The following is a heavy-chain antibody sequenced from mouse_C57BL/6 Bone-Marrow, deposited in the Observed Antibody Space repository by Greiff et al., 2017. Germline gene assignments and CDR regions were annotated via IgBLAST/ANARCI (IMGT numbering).Heavy chain of an antibody. J-gene: IGHJ2*01. CDR1: GYSITSGYD. Sequence: EVQRVESGPGMVKPSQSLSLTCTVTGYSITSGYDWHWIRHFPGNKLEWMGYISYSGSTNYNPSLKSRISITHDTSKNHFFLKLNCVTTEDTATYYYAREARTRYFDYWGQGTTLTVSS. D-gene: IGHD3-3*01. V-gene: IGHV3-1*01. CDR2: ISYSGST. CDR3: AREARTRYFDY.